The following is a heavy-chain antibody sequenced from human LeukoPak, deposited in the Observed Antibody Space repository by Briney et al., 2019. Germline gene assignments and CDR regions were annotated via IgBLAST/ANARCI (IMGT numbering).Heavy chain of an antibody. CDR2: ISWNSGSM. V-gene: IGHV3-9*01. CDR3: AKDMKRYCGSDCYSALFDY. J-gene: IGHJ4*02. CDR1: GFSFSSYA. D-gene: IGHD2-21*02. Sequence: GGSLSLSCAASGFSFSSYAMHWVRQAPGKGLEWVSGISWNSGSMSYADSVKGRFTISRDNAKNSLYLQMNSLRAEDTALYYCAKDMKRYCGSDCYSALFDYWGQGTLVTVSS.